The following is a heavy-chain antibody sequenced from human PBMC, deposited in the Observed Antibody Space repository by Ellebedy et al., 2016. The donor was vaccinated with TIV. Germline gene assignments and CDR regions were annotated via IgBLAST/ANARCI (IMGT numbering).Heavy chain of an antibody. V-gene: IGHV1-18*01. CDR2: ISAYNGNT. CDR3: ARETGLVRGFSDYYGMDV. J-gene: IGHJ6*02. D-gene: IGHD3-10*01. CDR1: GGTFSSYA. Sequence: ASVKVSCKASGGTFSSYAISWVRQAPGQGLEWMGWISAYNGNTNYAQKLQGRVTMTTDTSTSTAYMELRSLRSDDTAVYYCARETGLVRGFSDYYGMDVWGQGTTVTVSS.